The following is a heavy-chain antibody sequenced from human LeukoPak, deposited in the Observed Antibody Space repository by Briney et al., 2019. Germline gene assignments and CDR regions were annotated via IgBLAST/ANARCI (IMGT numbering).Heavy chain of an antibody. CDR3: ARERIADYGGNGDTDY. CDR1: GFSFSSYA. J-gene: IGHJ4*02. CDR2: IKQDGSEK. Sequence: GGSLRLSCAASGFSFSSYAMNWVRQAPGKGLEWVANIKQDGSEKYYVDSVKGRFTISRDNAKNSLYLQMNSLRAEDTAVYYCARERIADYGGNGDTDYWGQGTLVTVSS. D-gene: IGHD4-23*01. V-gene: IGHV3-7*01.